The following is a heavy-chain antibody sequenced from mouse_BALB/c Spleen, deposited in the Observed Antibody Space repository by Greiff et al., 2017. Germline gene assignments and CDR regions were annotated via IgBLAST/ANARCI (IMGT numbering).Heavy chain of an antibody. CDR1: GYSITSDYA. CDR2: ISYSGST. J-gene: IGHJ2*01. V-gene: IGHV3-2*02. CDR3: ARQDSSGYVDY. D-gene: IGHD3-2*01. Sequence: DVQLQESGPGLVKPSQSLSLTCTVTGYSITSDYAWNWIRQFPGNKLEWMGYISYSGSTSYNPSLKSRISITRDTSKNQFFLQLNSVTTEDTATYYCARQDSSGYVDYWGQGTTLTVSS.